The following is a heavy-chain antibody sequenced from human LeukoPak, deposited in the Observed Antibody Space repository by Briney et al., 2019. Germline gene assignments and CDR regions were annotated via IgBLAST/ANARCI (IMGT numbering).Heavy chain of an antibody. D-gene: IGHD1-14*01. CDR1: GGSISSGDYY. CDR2: IYSGGMT. V-gene: IGHV4-39*01. Sequence: SETLSLTCTVTGGSISSGDYYWSWLRQPPGKGLEWIASIYSGGMTFYSPSLKSRLTISADTSRNHFSLRLSSVTAADTALYFCARHFDHPTAYFDYWAQGSLVTVSS. J-gene: IGHJ4*02. CDR3: ARHFDHPTAYFDY.